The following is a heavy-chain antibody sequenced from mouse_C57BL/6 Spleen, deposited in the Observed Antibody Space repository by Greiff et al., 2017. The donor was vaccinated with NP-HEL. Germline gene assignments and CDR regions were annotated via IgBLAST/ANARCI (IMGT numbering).Heavy chain of an antibody. Sequence: QVQLQQSGAELVKPGASVKLSCKASGYTFTEYTIHWVKQRSGQGLEWIGWFYPGSGSIKYNEKFKDKATLTADKSSSTVYMELSRLTSEDSAVYFCARHEEGTYYGSSYGFDYWGQGTTLTVSS. D-gene: IGHD1-1*01. CDR3: ARHEEGTYYGSSYGFDY. CDR1: GYTFTEYT. V-gene: IGHV1-62-2*01. CDR2: FYPGSGSI. J-gene: IGHJ2*01.